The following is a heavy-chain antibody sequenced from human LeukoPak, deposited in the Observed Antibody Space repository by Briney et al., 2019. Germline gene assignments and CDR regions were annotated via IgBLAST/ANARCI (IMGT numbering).Heavy chain of an antibody. CDR1: GGSISSGGYY. CDR3: ARLGSSWYSPYYFDY. CDR2: IYYSGST. J-gene: IGHJ4*02. Sequence: SQTLSLTCTVSGGSISSGGYYWSWIRQHPGKGLEWIGYIYYSGSTNYNPSLKSRVTISVDTSKKQFSLKLSSVTAADTAVYYCARLGSSWYSPYYFDYWGQGTLVTVSS. V-gene: IGHV4-31*03. D-gene: IGHD6-13*01.